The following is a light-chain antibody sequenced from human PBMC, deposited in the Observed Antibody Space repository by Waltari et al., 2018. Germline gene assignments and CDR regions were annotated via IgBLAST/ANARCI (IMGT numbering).Light chain of an antibody. J-gene: IGLJ3*02. CDR1: FSDVGAYDS. CDR2: DVS. V-gene: IGLV2-14*03. CDR3: SSYTTRGTWV. Sequence: QSALTQPASVSGSPGQSITFSCTGAFSDVGAYDSFSWYHQLPGRAPKLLIYDVSHRPSGVSARLAGSKSGNTASLTISGLQTEDEADYYCSSYTTRGTWVFGGGTKLTVL.